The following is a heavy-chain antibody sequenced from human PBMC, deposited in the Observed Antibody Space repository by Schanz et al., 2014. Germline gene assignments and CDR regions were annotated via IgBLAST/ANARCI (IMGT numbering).Heavy chain of an antibody. CDR1: GFTFSYYN. J-gene: IGHJ6*02. D-gene: IGHD3-10*01. Sequence: EVQLVESGGGLVQPGGSLRLSCGASGFTFSYYNMNWVRQAPGKGLEWVSSISNGGGYIYYADSVKGRFTISRDNAKNTLYLQMNSLRAEDTAVYYCRLWFGELYYGMDVWGQGTTVTVSS. CDR3: RLWFGELYYGMDV. V-gene: IGHV3-21*04. CDR2: ISNGGGYI.